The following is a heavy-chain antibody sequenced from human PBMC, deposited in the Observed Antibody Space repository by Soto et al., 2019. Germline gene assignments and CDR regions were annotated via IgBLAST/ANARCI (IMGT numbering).Heavy chain of an antibody. Sequence: SVKVSCKASGGTFSSYAISWVRQAPGQGLEWMGGIIPIFGTANYAQKFQGRVTITADESTSTAYMELSSLRSEDTAVYYCASHSSGNDYYYGMDVWGHGTTVTLSS. J-gene: IGHJ6*02. V-gene: IGHV1-69*13. D-gene: IGHD3-22*01. CDR2: IIPIFGTA. CDR1: GGTFSSYA. CDR3: ASHSSGNDYYYGMDV.